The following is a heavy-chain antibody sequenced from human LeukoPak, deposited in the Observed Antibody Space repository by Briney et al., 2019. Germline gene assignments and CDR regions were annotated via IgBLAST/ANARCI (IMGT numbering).Heavy chain of an antibody. CDR1: GFTFSSYW. D-gene: IGHD3-3*01. CDR2: IKQDGSEK. Sequence: GGSLRLSCAASGFTFSSYWMSWVRQAPGKGLEWVANIKQDGSEKYYVDSVKVRFTISRDNAMNSLYLQMNSLRAEDTAVYYCARTGTDFWSGYYPSNWFDPWGQGTLVTVSS. J-gene: IGHJ5*02. V-gene: IGHV3-7*01. CDR3: ARTGTDFWSGYYPSNWFDP.